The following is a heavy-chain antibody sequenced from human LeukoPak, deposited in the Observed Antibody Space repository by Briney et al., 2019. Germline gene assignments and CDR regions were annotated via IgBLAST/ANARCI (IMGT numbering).Heavy chain of an antibody. Sequence: GGSLRLSCAASGFTFSSYSMNWVRQAPGKGLEWVSSISSSSSYIYYADSVKGRFTISRDNAKNSLYLQMNSLRAEDTAVYYCARARDYDDAFDIWGQGTVVTVSS. D-gene: IGHD4-17*01. CDR3: ARARDYDDAFDI. J-gene: IGHJ3*02. CDR2: ISSSSSYI. CDR1: GFTFSSYS. V-gene: IGHV3-21*01.